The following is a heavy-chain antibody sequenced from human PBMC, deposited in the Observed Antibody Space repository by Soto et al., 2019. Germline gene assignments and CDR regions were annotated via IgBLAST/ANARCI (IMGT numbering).Heavy chain of an antibody. CDR2: VGQDGAP. CDR3: GEDMRPDGVWDFGH. Sequence: EVQLLESGGGLVQPGGSLRLSCAASGFTFSTYTMAWVRQAPGRGPEWVSGVGQDGAPYYADSVKGRFTISRDNSRSSVYLEMIALRGEDTAVYYCGEDMRPDGVWDFGHWGQGTLVTVSS. CDR1: GFTFSTYT. D-gene: IGHD4-17*01. V-gene: IGHV3-23*01. J-gene: IGHJ4*02.